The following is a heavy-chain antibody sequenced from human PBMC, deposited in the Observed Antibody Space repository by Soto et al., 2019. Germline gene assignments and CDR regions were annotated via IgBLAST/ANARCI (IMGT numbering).Heavy chain of an antibody. V-gene: IGHV1-18*01. CDR3: ARDKRAVAGTIDY. CDR2: ISGYNGNI. CDR1: GYSFPSFD. D-gene: IGHD6-19*01. J-gene: IGHJ4*02. Sequence: QVQLVQSGAEVRKPGASVKVSCKASGYSFPSFDISWVRQAPGQRLEWMGWISGYNGNINYAQKLQGRVTMTTDTSTSTAYMELRSLRSVDTAVYYCARDKRAVAGTIDYWGQGTLVTVSS.